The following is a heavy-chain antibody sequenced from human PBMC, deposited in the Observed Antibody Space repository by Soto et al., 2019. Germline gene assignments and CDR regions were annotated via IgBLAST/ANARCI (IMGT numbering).Heavy chain of an antibody. V-gene: IGHV4-4*02. J-gene: IGHJ4*02. CDR2: IHHSGST. CDR1: GGSFSSYTI. Sequence: SCKASGGSFSSYTISWVRQAPGKGLEWIAEIHHSGSTNYNPSLKSRVTISVDRSKNQFSLKLSSVTAADTAVYYCAAGGGLPRYYWGQGTLVTVSS. D-gene: IGHD5-12*01. CDR3: AAGGGLPRYY.